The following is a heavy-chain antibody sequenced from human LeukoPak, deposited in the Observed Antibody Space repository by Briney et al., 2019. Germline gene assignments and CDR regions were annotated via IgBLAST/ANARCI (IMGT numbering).Heavy chain of an antibody. CDR2: IIPILGIA. CDR1: GGTFSSYA. J-gene: IGHJ3*02. V-gene: IGHV1-69*04. Sequence: ASVKVSCKASGGTFSSYAISWVRQAPGQGLEWMGRIIPILGIANYAQKFQGRVTITADKSTSTAYMELSSLRSEDTAVYYCASDEHDSSGYYYEDAFDIWGQGTMVTVSS. CDR3: ASDEHDSSGYYYEDAFDI. D-gene: IGHD3-22*01.